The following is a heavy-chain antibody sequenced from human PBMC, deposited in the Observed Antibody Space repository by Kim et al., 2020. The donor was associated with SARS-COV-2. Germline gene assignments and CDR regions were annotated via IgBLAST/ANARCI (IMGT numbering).Heavy chain of an antibody. V-gene: IGHV5-10-1*01. CDR1: GYSFTSYW. Sequence: GESLKISCKGSGYSFTSYWISWVRQMPGKGLEWMGRIDPSDSYTNYSPSFQGHVTISADKSISTAYLQWSSLKASDTAMYYCARHFGGYPSHDYWGQGTLVTVSS. CDR2: IDPSDSYT. CDR3: ARHFGGYPSHDY. J-gene: IGHJ4*02. D-gene: IGHD3-16*01.